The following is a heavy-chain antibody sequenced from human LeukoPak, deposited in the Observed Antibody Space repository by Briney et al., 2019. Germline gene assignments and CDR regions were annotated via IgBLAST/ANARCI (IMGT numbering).Heavy chain of an antibody. D-gene: IGHD5-18*01. CDR2: IYYSGST. J-gene: IGHJ4*02. V-gene: IGHV4-30-4*08. CDR1: GGSISSGDYY. Sequence: SETLSLTCTVSGGSISSGDYYWSWIRQPPGKGLEWIGYIYYSGSTYYNPSLKSRVTISVDTSKNQFSLKLSSVTAADTAVYYCARGNGWIQLSRHWGQGTLVTVSS. CDR3: ARGNGWIQLSRH.